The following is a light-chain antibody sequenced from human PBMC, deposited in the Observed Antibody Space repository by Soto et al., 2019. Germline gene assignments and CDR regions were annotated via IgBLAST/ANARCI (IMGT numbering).Light chain of an antibody. V-gene: IGKV3-15*01. J-gene: IGKJ1*01. CDR3: QQYDNWPWT. CDR1: QSISDT. Sequence: EIVMTQSPATLSVSPGGRATLSCRASQSISDTLAWYQQKPGQAPTLLIYGASRMATGFPARFSGSGSGTDFTLTISSLQSEDFAVYYCQQYDNWPWTFGQGTKVEI. CDR2: GAS.